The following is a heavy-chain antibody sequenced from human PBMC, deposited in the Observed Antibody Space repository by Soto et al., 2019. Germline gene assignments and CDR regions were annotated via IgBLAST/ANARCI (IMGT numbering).Heavy chain of an antibody. D-gene: IGHD3-3*01. Sequence: SETLSLTCAVYGGSFSGYYWSWIRQPPGKGLEWIGEINHSGSTNYNPSLKSRVTISVDTSKNQFSLKLSSVTAADTAVYYCARLRRAGYWGQGTLVTVSS. V-gene: IGHV4-34*01. J-gene: IGHJ4*02. CDR1: GGSFSGYY. CDR2: INHSGST. CDR3: ARLRRAGY.